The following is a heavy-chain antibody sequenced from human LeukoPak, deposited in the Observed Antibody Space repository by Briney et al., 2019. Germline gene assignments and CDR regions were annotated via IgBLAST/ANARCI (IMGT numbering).Heavy chain of an antibody. CDR2: IYYSGST. J-gene: IGHJ4*02. Sequence: SETLSLTCTVSGGSISSYYWSWIRQPPGKGLEWIGYIYYSGSTNYNPSLKSRVTISVDTSKNQFSLRLSSVTAADTAVYYCARVTGYVMEDYFDYWGQGTLVAVSS. CDR1: GGSISSYY. V-gene: IGHV4-59*01. D-gene: IGHD6-13*01. CDR3: ARVTGYVMEDYFDY.